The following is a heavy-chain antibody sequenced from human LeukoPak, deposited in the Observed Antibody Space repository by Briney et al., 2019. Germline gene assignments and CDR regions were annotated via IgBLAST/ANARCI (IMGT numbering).Heavy chain of an antibody. CDR1: GFTFSSYW. J-gene: IGHJ4*02. V-gene: IGHV3-7*01. CDR3: ARDRAGIAVAGGGY. Sequence: PGGSLRLSCAASGFTFSSYWMSWVRQAPGKGLEWVANIKQDGSEKYYVDSVKGRFTISRDNAKNSLYLQMNSLRAEDTAVYYCARDRAGIAVAGGGYWGQGTLVTVSS. CDR2: IKQDGSEK. D-gene: IGHD6-19*01.